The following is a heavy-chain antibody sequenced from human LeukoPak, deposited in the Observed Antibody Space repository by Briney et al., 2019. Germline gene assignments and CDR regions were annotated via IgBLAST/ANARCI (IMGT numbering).Heavy chain of an antibody. Sequence: PSETLSLTCAVYGGSFSGYYWSWIRQPPGKGLEWIGEINHSGSTNYNPSLKSRVTISVDTSKNQFSLRLSSVTAADTAVYYCARDLYSSRTNEAFVIWGQGTMVTVSS. CDR1: GGSFSGYY. D-gene: IGHD6-13*01. CDR3: ARDLYSSRTNEAFVI. V-gene: IGHV4-34*01. CDR2: INHSGST. J-gene: IGHJ3*02.